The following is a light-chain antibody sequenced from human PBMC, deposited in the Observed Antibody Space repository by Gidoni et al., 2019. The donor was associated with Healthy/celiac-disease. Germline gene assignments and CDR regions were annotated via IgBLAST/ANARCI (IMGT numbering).Light chain of an antibody. J-gene: IGLJ2*01. CDR3: SSYTSSSTLV. Sequence: QSALTQPVSVSGSPGQSITISCTGTSSDVGAYNYVSWYQQHPVKAPKLMIYDVSNRPSGVSNRFSGSKSGNTASLTISGLQAEDEADYYCSSYTSSSTLVFGGGTKLTVL. CDR2: DVS. V-gene: IGLV2-14*03. CDR1: SSDVGAYNY.